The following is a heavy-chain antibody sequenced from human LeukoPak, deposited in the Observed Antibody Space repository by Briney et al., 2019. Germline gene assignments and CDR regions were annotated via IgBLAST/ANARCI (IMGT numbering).Heavy chain of an antibody. V-gene: IGHV4-34*01. J-gene: IGHJ4*02. CDR3: ARGGLYSNYAFY. Sequence: PSETLSLTCAVYGGSFSGYYWSWIRQPPGKGLEWIGEINHSGSTNYNPSLKSRVTISVDTSKNQFSLKLSSVTAADTAVYYCARGGLYSNYAFYWGQGTLVTVSS. D-gene: IGHD4-11*01. CDR2: INHSGST. CDR1: GGSFSGYY.